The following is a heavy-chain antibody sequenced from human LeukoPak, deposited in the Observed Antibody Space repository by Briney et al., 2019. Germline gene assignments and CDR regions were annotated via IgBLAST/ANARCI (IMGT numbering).Heavy chain of an antibody. CDR1: GCTVSSNY. CDR3: AKEERLRFGAMYLDY. V-gene: IGHV3-53*01. J-gene: IGHJ4*02. CDR2: IYSGGST. Sequence: PGGSLRLSCAASGCTVSSNYMSWVRQAPGKGLEWVSVIYSGGSTYYADSVKGRFTISRDNSNNTLSLQMNSLRAEDTAIYYCAKEERLRFGAMYLDYWGQGTLVTVSS. D-gene: IGHD3-10*01.